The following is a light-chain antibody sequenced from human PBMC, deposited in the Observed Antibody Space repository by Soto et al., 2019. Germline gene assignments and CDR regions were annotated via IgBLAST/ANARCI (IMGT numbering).Light chain of an antibody. CDR1: SSDVGSYNL. CDR3: CSYAGSSTSGV. V-gene: IGLV2-23*01. Sequence: QSALTQPASVSGSPGQSITISCTGTSSDVGSYNLVSWYQQHPGKAPKLMIYEGSKRPSGVSNRFSGSKSGNTASLTISGLQAEDEADYYGCSYAGSSTSGVFGGGTKLTVL. J-gene: IGLJ2*01. CDR2: EGS.